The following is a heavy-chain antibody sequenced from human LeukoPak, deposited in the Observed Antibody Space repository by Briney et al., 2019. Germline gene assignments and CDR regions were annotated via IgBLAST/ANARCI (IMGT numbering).Heavy chain of an antibody. D-gene: IGHD1-26*01. CDR2: IYYSGST. CDR3: AKSGGYGLIDY. Sequence: PSETLSLTCTVSGGSISSYYWSWIRQPPGKGLEWIGNIYYSGSTYYNASLQSRVTISIDTSKNQFSLRLKSVTAADTAMYYCAKSGGYGLIDYWGQGTLVTVSS. CDR1: GGSISSYY. V-gene: IGHV4-59*04. J-gene: IGHJ4*02.